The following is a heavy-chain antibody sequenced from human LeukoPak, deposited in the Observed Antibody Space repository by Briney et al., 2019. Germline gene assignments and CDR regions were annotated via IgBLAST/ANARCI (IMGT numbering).Heavy chain of an antibody. Sequence: PGRSLGLSCAASGFTFSSYGMHWVRQAPGKGLEWVAVISYDGSNKYYADSVKGRFTISRDNSKNTLYLQMNSLRAEDTAVYYCAESNREDIVVVPAALRDYYFDYWGQGTLVTVSS. CDR3: AESNREDIVVVPAALRDYYFDY. CDR1: GFTFSSYG. D-gene: IGHD2-2*01. V-gene: IGHV3-30*18. J-gene: IGHJ4*02. CDR2: ISYDGSNK.